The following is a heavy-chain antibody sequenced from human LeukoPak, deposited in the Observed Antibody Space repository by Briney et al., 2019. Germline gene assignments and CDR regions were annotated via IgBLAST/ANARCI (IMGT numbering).Heavy chain of an antibody. CDR2: IYGGGST. Sequence: GGSPRLSCAASGFTVSSTYMSWVRQAPGRGLEWVSVIYGGGSTYYADSVKGRFTISRDNSKNTLYLQMISLRADDTAVYYCARGLYYYDSTSGYLYYWGQGTLVTVSS. J-gene: IGHJ4*02. V-gene: IGHV3-53*01. CDR1: GFTVSSTY. D-gene: IGHD3-22*01. CDR3: ARGLYYYDSTSGYLYY.